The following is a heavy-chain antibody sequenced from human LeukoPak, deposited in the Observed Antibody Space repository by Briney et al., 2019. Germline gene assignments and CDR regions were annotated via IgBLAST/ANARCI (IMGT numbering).Heavy chain of an antibody. Sequence: ASVKVSCKASGGTFSSYAISRVRQAPGQGLEWTGAIIPIFGTANYAQKFQGRVTITTGESTSTAYMELSSLRSEDTAVYYCARERILGRWLQERGTWFDPWGQGTLVTVSS. CDR1: GGTFSSYA. CDR3: ARERILGRWLQERGTWFDP. J-gene: IGHJ5*02. D-gene: IGHD5-24*01. CDR2: IIPIFGTA. V-gene: IGHV1-69*05.